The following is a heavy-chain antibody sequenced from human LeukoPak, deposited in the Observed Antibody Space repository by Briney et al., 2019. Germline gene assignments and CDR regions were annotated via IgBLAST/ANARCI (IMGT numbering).Heavy chain of an antibody. CDR3: AKDWHILTGRNCFDP. CDR2: VTSYNGDT. J-gene: IGHJ5*02. CDR1: GYTFNNYG. D-gene: IGHD3-9*01. Sequence: ASVKVSCKASGYTFNNYGISWVRQAPGQGLEWMGWVTSYNGDTNYAQKFQGRVTMSTDTSTSTAYMELRSLRFDDTAVYYCAKDWHILTGRNCFDPWGEGTLVTVSS. V-gene: IGHV1-18*01.